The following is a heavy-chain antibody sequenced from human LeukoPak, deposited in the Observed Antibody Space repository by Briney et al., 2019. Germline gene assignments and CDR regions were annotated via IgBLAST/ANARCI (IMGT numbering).Heavy chain of an antibody. CDR1: GFTFSSYA. Sequence: GGSLRLSCAASGFTFSSYAMHWVRQAPGKGLEWVAVISYDGSNKYYADSVKGRFTISRDNSKNTLYLQMNSLRAEDTAVYYCAREGIRGIVVVTTMYYFDYWGQGTLVTVSS. V-gene: IGHV3-30-3*01. D-gene: IGHD3-22*01. CDR2: ISYDGSNK. CDR3: AREGIRGIVVVTTMYYFDY. J-gene: IGHJ4*02.